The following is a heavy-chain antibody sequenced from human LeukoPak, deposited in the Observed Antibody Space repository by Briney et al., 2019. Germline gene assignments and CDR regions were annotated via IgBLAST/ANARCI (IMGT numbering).Heavy chain of an antibody. CDR3: AHPAPYCSCGSCYFDY. CDR2: IYWDDDK. CDR1: GFSLSTSGVG. D-gene: IGHD2-15*01. J-gene: IGHJ4*02. Sequence: SGPTLVKPTQTLTLTCTFSGFSLSTSGVGVGWIRQPPGKALEWLALIYWDDDKRYSPSLKSRLTITKDTSKNQVVLTMTNMDPVDTATYYCAHPAPYCSCGSCYFDYWGQGTLVTVSS. V-gene: IGHV2-5*02.